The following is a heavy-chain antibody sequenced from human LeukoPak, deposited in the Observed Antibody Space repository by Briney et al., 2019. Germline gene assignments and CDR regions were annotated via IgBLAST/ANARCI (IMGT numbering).Heavy chain of an antibody. CDR3: ARDATIFGVPINCFDP. CDR2: ISSSSSYI. J-gene: IGHJ5*02. D-gene: IGHD3-3*01. Sequence: NPGGSLRLSCTAYGFTFSSNSMNWVRQAPGKGLEWVSSISSSSSYIYYADSVKGRFTISRDNAKSSLYLQMNSLRAEDTAVYYCARDATIFGVPINCFDPWGQGTLVTVSS. V-gene: IGHV3-21*01. CDR1: GFTFSSNS.